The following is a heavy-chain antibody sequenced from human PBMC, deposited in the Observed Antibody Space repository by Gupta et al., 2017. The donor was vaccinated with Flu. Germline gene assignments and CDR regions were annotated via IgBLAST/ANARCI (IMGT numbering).Heavy chain of an antibody. J-gene: IGHJ6*02. D-gene: IGHD5-24*01. Sequence: EQVVESGGDVVQPGRSRRSACVAAGFRFSNYGMHWLRQATGRGVEWVAVISDDGSNEYYADSFKGRFSISIDKSSNTLYLQMNSLRTEDTAVYYGAKDWKLNRNNYGKNVWGQGTTVIVSS. CDR1: GFRFSNYG. CDR2: ISDDGSNE. V-gene: IGHV3-30*18. CDR3: AKDWKLNRNNYGKNV.